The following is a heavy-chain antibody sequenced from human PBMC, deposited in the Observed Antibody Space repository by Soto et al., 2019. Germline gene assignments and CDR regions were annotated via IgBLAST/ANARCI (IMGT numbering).Heavy chain of an antibody. CDR2: INHSGST. D-gene: IGHD6-13*01. CDR3: ARVGRDAIAADGTIHY. V-gene: IGHV4-34*01. Sequence: SETLSLTCAVYGGSFSGYYCSWIRQPPWKGLEWIGEINHSGSTNYNPSLKSRVTISVDTSKNQLSLKLSSVTAADTAVYYCARVGRDAIAADGTIHYWGQGTLVTVSS. J-gene: IGHJ4*02. CDR1: GGSFSGYY.